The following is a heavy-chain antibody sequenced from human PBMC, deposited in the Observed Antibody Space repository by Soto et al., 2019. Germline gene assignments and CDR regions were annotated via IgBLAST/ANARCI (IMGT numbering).Heavy chain of an antibody. CDR2: IFDSRNT. CDR1: GGSISSHY. D-gene: IGHD6-19*01. J-gene: IGHJ6*02. Sequence: SETLSLTCIVSGGSISSHYWSWIRQPPGKGLEWIGYIFDSRNTNYNPSLRSRVSMSVDTSKNQFSLMLRSVSAADTAVYYCARSVAVSADYFYYGLDVCGHGTTVTVSS. CDR3: ARSVAVSADYFYYGLDV. V-gene: IGHV4-59*11.